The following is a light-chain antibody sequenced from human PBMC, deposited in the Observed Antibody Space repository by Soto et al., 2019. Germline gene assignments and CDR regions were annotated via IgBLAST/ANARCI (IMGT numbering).Light chain of an antibody. J-gene: IGKJ4*01. V-gene: IGKV3-20*01. CDR2: GAS. CDR1: QTVSSNY. CDR3: QQYGSSPPT. Sequence: EIVLTQSPGTLSLSPGERATLSCRASQTVSSNYLAWYHQAPGQAPRLLIYGASSRATGIPDRFSGSGSGTDFTLTISRLEPEDFAVYYCQQYGSSPPTFXGGTKADTK.